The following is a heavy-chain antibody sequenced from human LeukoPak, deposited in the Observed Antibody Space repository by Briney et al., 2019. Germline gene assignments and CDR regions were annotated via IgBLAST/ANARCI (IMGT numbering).Heavy chain of an antibody. D-gene: IGHD5-18*01. CDR2: ISGSGGST. V-gene: IGHV3-23*01. J-gene: IGHJ4*02. CDR3: AKGRAWIQLWLFDY. CDR1: GFTFSSYA. Sequence: PGGSLRLSCAAPGFTFSSYAMSWVRQAPGKGLEWVSAISGSGGSTYYADSVKGRFTISRDNSKNTLYLQMNSLRAEDTAVYYCAKGRAWIQLWLFDYWGQGTLVTVSS.